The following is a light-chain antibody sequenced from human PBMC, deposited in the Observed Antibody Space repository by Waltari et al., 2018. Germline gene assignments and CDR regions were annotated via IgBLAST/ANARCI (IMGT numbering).Light chain of an antibody. CDR1: SAINVATYK. J-gene: IGLJ3*02. V-gene: IGLV5-45*01. CDR3: MILHNNAVV. CDR2: YRSDSSN. Sequence: QAVLTQPASLSASPGHSASLTCTLRSAINVATYKIYWYQQRPGSPPQFLVKYRSDSSNERGSGVPSRFSGSRDTSANAGILLISGLQSEDEADYYCMILHNNAVVFGGGTTLTVL.